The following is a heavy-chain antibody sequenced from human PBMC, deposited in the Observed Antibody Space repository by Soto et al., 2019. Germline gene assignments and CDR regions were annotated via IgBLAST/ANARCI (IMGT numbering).Heavy chain of an antibody. CDR1: GFTFSSYA. D-gene: IGHD5-18*01. Sequence: PRGSLRLSCAASGFTFSSYAMSWVRQAPGKGLEWVSTIHNNGGTTYYADSVKGRFTISRDMSKNTLYLQMNSLRAEDTAVYYCAKIRDTNMDMKFAYWGQGTVVTV. CDR3: AKIRDTNMDMKFAY. V-gene: IGHV3-23*01. J-gene: IGHJ4*02. CDR2: IHNNGGTT.